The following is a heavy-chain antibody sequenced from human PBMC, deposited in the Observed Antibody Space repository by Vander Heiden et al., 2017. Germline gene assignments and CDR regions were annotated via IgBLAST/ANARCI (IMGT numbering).Heavy chain of an antibody. CDR2: ISWNSRSI. CDR1: GFTFEYFA. Sequence: EVQLVESGGGLVQPGRSLRLPCAASGFTFEYFAIHWVRQAPGKGLEWVSGISWNSRSIAYADSVKGRFTISRDNAKNSLYLQMNSLRPEDTALYYCAKDSADYGGFVDSWGQGTLVTVSS. V-gene: IGHV3-9*01. D-gene: IGHD3-10*01. J-gene: IGHJ4*02. CDR3: AKDSADYGGFVDS.